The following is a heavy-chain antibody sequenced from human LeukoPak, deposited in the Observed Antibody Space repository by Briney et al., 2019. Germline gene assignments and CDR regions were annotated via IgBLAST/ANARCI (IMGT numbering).Heavy chain of an antibody. CDR1: GFTFSSYA. V-gene: IGHV3-23*01. CDR2: ISGSGGST. CDR3: AKDCSSTSCSGAIDY. D-gene: IGHD2-2*01. J-gene: IGHJ4*02. Sequence: GGSLRLSCAASGFTFSSYAMSWVRQAPGKGLEWVSAISGSGGSTYYADSVKGRFTISRDNSKNTLYLQMNSLRAEDTAVYYCAKDCSSTSCSGAIDYWGQGTLVTVSS.